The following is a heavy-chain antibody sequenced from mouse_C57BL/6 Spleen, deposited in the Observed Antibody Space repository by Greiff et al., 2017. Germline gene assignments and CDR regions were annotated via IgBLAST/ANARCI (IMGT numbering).Heavy chain of an antibody. CDR2: INPNNGGT. Sequence: EVQLQQSGPELVKPGASVKMSCKASGYTFTDYNMHWVKQSHGKSLEWIGYINPNNGGTSYNQKFKGKATLTVNKSSSTAYMELRSLTSEDSAVYYCASEFVYYGNYGYWGQGTTLTVSS. D-gene: IGHD2-1*01. V-gene: IGHV1-22*01. CDR3: ASEFVYYGNYGY. J-gene: IGHJ2*01. CDR1: GYTFTDYN.